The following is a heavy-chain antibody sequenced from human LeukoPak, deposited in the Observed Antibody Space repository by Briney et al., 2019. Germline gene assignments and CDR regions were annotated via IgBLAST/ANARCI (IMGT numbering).Heavy chain of an antibody. Sequence: PGGSLRLSCAASGFTVSSSYMSWVRQAPGKGLEWVSVIYSGGSTYYADSVKGRFTISRDNSKNTLYLQMNSLRAEDTAVYYCARLGYGRALGAFDIWGQGTMVTVSS. D-gene: IGHD5-18*01. CDR1: GFTVSSSY. V-gene: IGHV3-53*01. CDR2: IYSGGST. J-gene: IGHJ3*02. CDR3: ARLGYGRALGAFDI.